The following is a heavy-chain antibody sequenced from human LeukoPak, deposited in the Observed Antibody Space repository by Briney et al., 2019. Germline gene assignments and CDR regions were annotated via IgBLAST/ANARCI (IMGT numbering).Heavy chain of an antibody. CDR2: IYPSGST. Sequence: SETLSLTCTVSGGSISNKYWGWIRQPPGKGLEWIGRIYPSGSTDYNPSLKSRVTISIDTSKNQFSLKQSSVTAADTAVYYCARGDWGSPDYYYMDVWGKGTTVTISS. V-gene: IGHV4-4*08. CDR1: GGSISNKY. J-gene: IGHJ6*03. D-gene: IGHD7-27*01. CDR3: ARGDWGSPDYYYMDV.